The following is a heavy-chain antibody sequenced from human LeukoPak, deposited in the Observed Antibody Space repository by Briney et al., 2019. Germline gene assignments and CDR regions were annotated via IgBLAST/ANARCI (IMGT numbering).Heavy chain of an antibody. V-gene: IGHV4-59*12. CDR3: ARRSGVVPLPLGWFDP. CDR2: IYYSGST. CDR1: GGSISDYH. Sequence: SETLSLTCTVSGGSISDYHWSWIRQPPGKGLEWIGYIYYSGSTYYNPSLKGRVTISVDTSKNQFSLKLSSVTAADTAVYYCARRSGVVPLPLGWFDPWGQGTLVTVSS. J-gene: IGHJ5*02. D-gene: IGHD3-3*01.